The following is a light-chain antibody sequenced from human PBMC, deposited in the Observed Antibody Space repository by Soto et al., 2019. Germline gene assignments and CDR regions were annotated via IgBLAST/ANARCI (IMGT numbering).Light chain of an antibody. V-gene: IGKV3-15*01. J-gene: IGKJ1*01. Sequence: EIVMTQSPGTQSVSPGERATLSCRASQGNSGNLAWYQQKPGQAPRLLIYGASTRATGIPARFSGSGSGTEFTLTISSLQSEDFAVYYCQQYNIWPPWTFGQGTKVEVK. CDR2: GAS. CDR1: QGNSGN. CDR3: QQYNIWPPWT.